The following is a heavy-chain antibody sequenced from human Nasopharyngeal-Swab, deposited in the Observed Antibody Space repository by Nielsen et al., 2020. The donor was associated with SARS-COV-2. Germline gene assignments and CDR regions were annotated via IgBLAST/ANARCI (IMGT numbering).Heavy chain of an antibody. Sequence: WIRQPPGKGLAWIGYNYYSGSTNYNPSLKSRITISVDTSKNQFSLKLSSVTAADTAVYYCARGVVGNYDYVWGSYRYDNWFDPWGQGTLVTVSS. V-gene: IGHV4-59*01. CDR3: ARGVVGNYDYVWGSYRYDNWFDP. J-gene: IGHJ5*02. CDR2: NYYSGST. D-gene: IGHD3-16*02.